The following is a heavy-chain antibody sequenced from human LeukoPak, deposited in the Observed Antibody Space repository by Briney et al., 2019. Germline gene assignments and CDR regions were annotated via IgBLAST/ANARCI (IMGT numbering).Heavy chain of an antibody. V-gene: IGHV1-8*01. J-gene: IGHJ4*02. D-gene: IGHD3-10*01. CDR2: MNPNSGNT. CDR3: ARQRRDYYGSGSTIDY. Sequence: ASVKVSCKASGYTFTSYDINWVRQATGQGLEWMGWMNPNSGNTGYAQKFQGRVTITRDTSASTAYMELSSLRSEDTAVYYCARQRRDYYGSGSTIDYWGQGTLVTVSS. CDR1: GYTFTSYD.